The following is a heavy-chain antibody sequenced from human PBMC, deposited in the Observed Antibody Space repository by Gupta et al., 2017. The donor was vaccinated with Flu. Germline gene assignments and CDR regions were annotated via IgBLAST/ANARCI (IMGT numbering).Heavy chain of an antibody. J-gene: IGHJ5*02. D-gene: IGHD2-15*01. CDR3: ARQVVVAPNWFDP. Sequence: QVQLVESGGGVVQPGRSLRLSCAASGFTFSSYGMHWVRQAPGKGLEWVAVIWYDGSNKYYADSVKGRFTISRDNSKNTLYLQMNSLRAEDTAVYYCARQVVVAPNWFDPWGQGTLVTVSS. CDR1: GFTFSSYG. CDR2: IWYDGSNK. V-gene: IGHV3-33*01.